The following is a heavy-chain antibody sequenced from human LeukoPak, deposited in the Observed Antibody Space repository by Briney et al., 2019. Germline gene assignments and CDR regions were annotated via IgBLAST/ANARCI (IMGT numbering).Heavy chain of an antibody. J-gene: IGHJ5*02. CDR1: GYTFTNYN. D-gene: IGHD1-26*01. CDR3: ARDKLSSAREIWFDP. V-gene: IGHV1-18*01. CDR2: INTHSGST. Sequence: ASVKVSCKASGYTFTNYNLNWLRQAPGQGLEWIGWINTHSGSTKYSQSLRGRVTMTRDTSTSTAHLDLRSPRPDDTAVYYCARDKLSSAREIWFDPWGQGTLVTVSS.